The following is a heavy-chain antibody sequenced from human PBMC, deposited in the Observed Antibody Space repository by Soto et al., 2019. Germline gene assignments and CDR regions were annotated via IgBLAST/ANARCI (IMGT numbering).Heavy chain of an antibody. CDR3: AKGRRITIFGVVSYYFDY. D-gene: IGHD3-3*01. CDR1: GFTFSSYA. CDR2: ISGSGGST. J-gene: IGHJ4*02. V-gene: IGHV3-23*01. Sequence: GGSLRLSCAASGFTFSSYAMSWVRQAPGKGLEWVSAISGSGGSTYYADSVKGRFTISGDNSKITLYLQMNSLRAEDTAVYYCAKGRRITIFGVVSYYFDYWGQGTLVTVSS.